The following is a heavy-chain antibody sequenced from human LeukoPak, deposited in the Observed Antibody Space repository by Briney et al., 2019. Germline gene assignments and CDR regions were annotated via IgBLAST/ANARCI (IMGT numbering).Heavy chain of an antibody. CDR1: GYTFTSYA. V-gene: IGHV1-3*01. Sequence: GASVKVSCKASGYTFTSYAMHWVRQAPGQRLEWMGWINAGNGNTKYSQKFQGRVTITRDTSASTAYMELSSLRSEDTAVYYCAFSGGYFGFRAFDIWGQGTMVTVSS. D-gene: IGHD1-26*01. CDR3: AFSGGYFGFRAFDI. J-gene: IGHJ3*02. CDR2: INAGNGNT.